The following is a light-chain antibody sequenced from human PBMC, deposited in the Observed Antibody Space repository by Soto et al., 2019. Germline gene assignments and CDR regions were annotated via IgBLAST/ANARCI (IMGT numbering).Light chain of an antibody. V-gene: IGKV3-15*01. J-gene: IGKJ1*01. CDR1: QSVGAH. CDR3: QQYNNWPPT. Sequence: EIVMTQSPATLSVSPGERATLSCRASQSVGAHLAWYQQKPGQTPRLLIYGASTRATGIPARFSGSGSGTEFTLTISSLQSEDFAVYYCQQYNNWPPTFGQGTKVEIK. CDR2: GAS.